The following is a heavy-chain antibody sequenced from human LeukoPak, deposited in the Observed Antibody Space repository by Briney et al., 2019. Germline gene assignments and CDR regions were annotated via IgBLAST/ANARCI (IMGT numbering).Heavy chain of an antibody. D-gene: IGHD5-24*01. Sequence: RPGGSLRLSCAASGFIFSHHGMNWVRQAPGKGLEWVSGIRTDGVTTYYGDSVKGRFIVSRDTSKHTVYLQMNSLSAEDAAVYYCVKDDGWVQYANWGQGTLVTVSS. CDR2: IRTDGVTT. CDR1: GFIFSHHG. V-gene: IGHV3-23*01. J-gene: IGHJ4*02. CDR3: VKDDGWVQYAN.